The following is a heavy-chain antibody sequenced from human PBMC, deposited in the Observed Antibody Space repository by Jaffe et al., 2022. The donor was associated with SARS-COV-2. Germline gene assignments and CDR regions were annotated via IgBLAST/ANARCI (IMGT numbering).Heavy chain of an antibody. CDR2: MNINSGNT. V-gene: IGHV1-8*01. CDR1: GYTFTSYD. Sequence: QVQLVQSGAEVKKPGASLKVSCKASGYTFTSYDINWVRQATGQGLEWMGWMNINSGNTGSAQKLKGRLTMTRNTSIDTAYMELSSLRSEDTAVYYCARGGVGSRSYSLDQWGQGTLVTVSS. D-gene: IGHD3-10*01. CDR3: ARGGVGSRSYSLDQ. J-gene: IGHJ4*02.